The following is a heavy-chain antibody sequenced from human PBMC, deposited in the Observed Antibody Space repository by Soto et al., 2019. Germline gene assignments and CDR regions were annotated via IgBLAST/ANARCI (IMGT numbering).Heavy chain of an antibody. CDR3: ARNYGGNVEY. Sequence: QVQLQESGPGLVRPSETLSLTCTVSGGSISSYYWSWIRQPPGKGLEWIGYIYYSGSANYNPSLKSRVTISVDTSKNQFSLKLSSATAADTVVYYCARNYGGNVEYWGQGTLVTVSS. V-gene: IGHV4-59*08. CDR1: GGSISSYY. CDR2: IYYSGSA. J-gene: IGHJ4*02. D-gene: IGHD4-17*01.